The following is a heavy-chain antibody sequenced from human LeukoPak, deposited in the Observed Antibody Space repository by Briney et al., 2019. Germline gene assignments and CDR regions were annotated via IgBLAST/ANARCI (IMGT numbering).Heavy chain of an antibody. Sequence: PGGSLRLSCAASGFTFSSYWMHWVRQAPGKGLVWVSRINSDGSSTSYADSVKGRFTISRDNAKNTLYLQMNSLRAEDTAVYYCARGLRYFDWPEVDAFDIWGQGTMVTVSS. V-gene: IGHV3-74*01. D-gene: IGHD3-9*01. J-gene: IGHJ3*02. CDR3: ARGLRYFDWPEVDAFDI. CDR2: INSDGSST. CDR1: GFTFSSYW.